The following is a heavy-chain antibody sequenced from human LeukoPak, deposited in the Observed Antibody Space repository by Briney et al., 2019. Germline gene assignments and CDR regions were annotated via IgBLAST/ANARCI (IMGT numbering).Heavy chain of an antibody. D-gene: IGHD2-15*01. J-gene: IGHJ4*02. CDR1: GYTFTSYD. Sequence: ASVKVSCKASGYTFTSYDINWVRHATGQGLEWMGWMNTNSGNTSYEQTFQGRVTMTTNTTLRTPYIEQSSLRSADTAVYYCARRYCCGGSCDLFYYWGQGTLVTVSS. V-gene: IGHV1-8*01. CDR3: ARRYCCGGSCDLFYY. CDR2: MNTNSGNT.